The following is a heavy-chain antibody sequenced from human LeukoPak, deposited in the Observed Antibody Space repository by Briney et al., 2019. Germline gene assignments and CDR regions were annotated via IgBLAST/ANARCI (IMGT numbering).Heavy chain of an antibody. Sequence: SGPALVKPTQTLTLTCTFSGFPLTSSGMCVNWFRQPPGKALEWLARVDWDDDKYYGTSLKTRLAISKDTSKNQVVLTMTNMDPADTATYYCARSNWGSHWFFDLWGRGTLVTVSS. CDR2: VDWDDDK. CDR3: ARSNWGSHWFFDL. D-gene: IGHD7-27*01. V-gene: IGHV2-70*11. CDR1: GFPLTSSGMC. J-gene: IGHJ2*01.